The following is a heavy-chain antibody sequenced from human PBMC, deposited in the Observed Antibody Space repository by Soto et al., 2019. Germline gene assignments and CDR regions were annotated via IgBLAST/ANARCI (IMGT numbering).Heavy chain of an antibody. CDR3: VRDTCSGTSCYSLFDP. CDR2: TFNTDQWHF. D-gene: IGHD3-22*01. CDR1: GDTVSTTRSA. V-gene: IGHV6-1*01. Sequence: SQTLSLTFGISGDTVSTTRSAWNWIRQSPSRGLEWLGRTFNTDQWHFDYSVSMRGRISIVPDASKNQVSLQLESVTPDDTAIYCCVRDTCSGTSCYSLFDPWGQGSMVTV. J-gene: IGHJ5*02.